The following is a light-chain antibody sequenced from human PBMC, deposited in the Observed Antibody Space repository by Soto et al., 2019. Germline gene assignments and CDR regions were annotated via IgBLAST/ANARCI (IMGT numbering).Light chain of an antibody. CDR3: ISYIPSTTTHWV. CDR2: EVS. Sequence: QSALTQPASVSGSPGQSITISCTGTSSDVGAYNFVSWYQQFPGKAPKLMIYEVSNRPSGVSDRFSGSKSGDTASLTISGLQAEDEADYYCISYIPSTTTHWVFGGGTKLTVL. J-gene: IGLJ3*02. V-gene: IGLV2-14*01. CDR1: SSDVGAYNF.